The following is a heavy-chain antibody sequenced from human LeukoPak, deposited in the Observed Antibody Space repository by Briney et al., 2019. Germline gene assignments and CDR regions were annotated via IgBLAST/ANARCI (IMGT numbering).Heavy chain of an antibody. CDR3: AKEKSSGWHDAFDI. Sequence: GXSLRLSCAASGFIFSRYGMHWVRQAPGKGLEWVAFIRYDGTKKYYADSVKGRFTISRDGSKNTLYLQMSSLRAEDTAVYYCAKEKSSGWHDAFDIGGQGTTVTVSS. CDR1: GFIFSRYG. CDR2: IRYDGTKK. D-gene: IGHD6-19*01. V-gene: IGHV3-30*02. J-gene: IGHJ3*02.